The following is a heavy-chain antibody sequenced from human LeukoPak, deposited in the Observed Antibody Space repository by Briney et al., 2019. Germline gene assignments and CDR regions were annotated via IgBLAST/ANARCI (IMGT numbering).Heavy chain of an antibody. J-gene: IGHJ4*02. V-gene: IGHV1-2*02. CDR2: INPISGDT. CDR3: ARGVDLYSNYFDY. D-gene: IGHD4-11*01. Sequence: ASVKVSCKASGYTFTGYYMHWVRQAPGPGLEWMGSINPISGDTNYAQKFQGGVTMTRDTCIGTAYMELSRLRSDDTAVYYCARGVDLYSNYFDYWVQGTPVTVSS. CDR1: GYTFTGYY.